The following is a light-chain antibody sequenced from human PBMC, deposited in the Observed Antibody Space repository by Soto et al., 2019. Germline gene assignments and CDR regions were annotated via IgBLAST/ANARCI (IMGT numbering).Light chain of an antibody. CDR2: AAS. V-gene: IGKV1-9*01. CDR3: QQLNSYPRVT. Sequence: DIQLTQSPSFLSASVGDRVTITCRASQGISSYLAWYQQKPGKAPKLLIYAASTLQSGVPSRFSGSGSGTEFTLTIRSLQAEDFATYYCQQLNSYPRVTFGGGTKVEIK. CDR1: QGISSY. J-gene: IGKJ4*01.